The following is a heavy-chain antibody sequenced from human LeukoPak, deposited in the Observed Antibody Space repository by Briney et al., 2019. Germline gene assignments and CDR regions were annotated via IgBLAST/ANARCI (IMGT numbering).Heavy chain of an antibody. Sequence: GGSLRLSCAASGFTFSNYVMHWVRQAPGKGLEYVSAISSDGRNTYYANSVKGRFTISRDNSKNTLYLQMGRLRAEDMAVYYCARVRNYDFWSGYDSWGQGTLVTVSS. CDR2: ISSDGRNT. D-gene: IGHD3-3*01. J-gene: IGHJ4*02. CDR1: GFTFSNYV. V-gene: IGHV3-64*01. CDR3: ARVRNYDFWSGYDS.